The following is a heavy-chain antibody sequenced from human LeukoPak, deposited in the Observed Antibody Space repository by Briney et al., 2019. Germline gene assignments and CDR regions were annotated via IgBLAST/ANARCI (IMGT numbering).Heavy chain of an antibody. D-gene: IGHD2-2*01. V-gene: IGHV4-59*11. CDR1: GGSISSHY. Sequence: PSETLSLTCTVSGGSISSHYWSWIRQPPGKGLEWIGYIYYSGSTNYNPSLKSRVTISVDTSKNQFSLKLSSVTAADTAVYYCAREYSTNYHYYYYMDVWGKGTTVTVSS. CDR3: AREYSTNYHYYYYMDV. CDR2: IYYSGST. J-gene: IGHJ6*03.